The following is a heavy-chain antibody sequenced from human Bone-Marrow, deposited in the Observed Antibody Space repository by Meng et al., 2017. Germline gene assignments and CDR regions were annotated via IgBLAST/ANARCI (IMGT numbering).Heavy chain of an antibody. CDR1: GTSVTEPHY. CDR2: ISHSGAT. CDR3: AEDSRASWFFI. D-gene: IGHD3-10*01. J-gene: IGHJ3*02. V-gene: IGHV4-38-2*02. Sequence: SETLSLTCTVSGTSVTEPHYCGWLRQPPGRGPEWIGTISHSGATYFDPFLKGRVTMSLDASMNQVSLNLDTVTAADTAVYYCAEDSRASWFFIWGDGTMVTV.